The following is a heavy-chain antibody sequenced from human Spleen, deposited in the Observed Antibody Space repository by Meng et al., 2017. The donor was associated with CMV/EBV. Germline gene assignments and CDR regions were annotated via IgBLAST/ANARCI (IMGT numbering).Heavy chain of an antibody. Sequence: GSLRLSCTVSGGSISSSSYYWGWIRQPPGKGLEWIGSIYYSGSTYYNPSLKSRVTISVDTSKNQFSLKLSSVTAADTAVYYCAREYCSSTSCLARYYYYYGMDVWGQGTTVTVSS. J-gene: IGHJ6*02. D-gene: IGHD2-2*01. V-gene: IGHV4-39*07. CDR2: IYYSGST. CDR1: GGSISSSSYY. CDR3: AREYCSSTSCLARYYYYYGMDV.